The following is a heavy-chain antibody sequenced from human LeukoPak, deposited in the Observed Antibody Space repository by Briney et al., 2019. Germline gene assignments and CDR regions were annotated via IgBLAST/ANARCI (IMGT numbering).Heavy chain of an antibody. CDR3: ARGYSYGDYYYYGMDV. CDR2: IIPIFGTA. V-gene: IGHV1-69*13. D-gene: IGHD5-18*01. J-gene: IGHJ6*02. CDR1: GGTFSSYA. Sequence: ASVKVSCKASGGTFSSYAISWVRQASGQGLEWMGGIIPIFGTANYAQKFQGRVTITADESTSTAYMELSSLRSEDTAVYYCARGYSYGDYYYYGMDVWGQGTTVTVSS.